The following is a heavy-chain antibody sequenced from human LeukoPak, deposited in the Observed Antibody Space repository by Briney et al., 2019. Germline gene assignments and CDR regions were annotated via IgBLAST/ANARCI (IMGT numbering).Heavy chain of an antibody. Sequence: SETLSLTCAVSGYSISSSSYYWGWIRRPPGKGLEWIGSIYYSGSTYYNPSLKSRVTISVDTSKNQFSLKLSSVTAADTAVYYCARLEMATITYWGQGTLVTVSS. J-gene: IGHJ4*02. CDR2: IYYSGST. D-gene: IGHD5-24*01. CDR1: GYSISSSSYY. CDR3: ARLEMATITY. V-gene: IGHV4-39*01.